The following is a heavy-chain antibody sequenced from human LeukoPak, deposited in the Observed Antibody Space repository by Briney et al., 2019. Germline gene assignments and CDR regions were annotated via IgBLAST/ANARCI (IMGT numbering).Heavy chain of an antibody. CDR3: ARGLRYFDWSEGGMDV. CDR2: FDPEDGET. D-gene: IGHD3-9*01. V-gene: IGHV1-24*01. CDR1: GYTLTELS. J-gene: IGHJ6*02. Sequence: ASVKVSCKVSGYTLTELSMHWVRQAPGKGLEWMGGFDPEDGETIYAQKFQGRVTMTEDTSTDTAYMELSSLRSEDTAVYYCARGLRYFDWSEGGMDVWGQGTTVTASS.